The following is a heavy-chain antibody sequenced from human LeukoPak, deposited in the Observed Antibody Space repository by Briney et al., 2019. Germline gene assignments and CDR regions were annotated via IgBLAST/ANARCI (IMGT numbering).Heavy chain of an antibody. CDR1: GGSVSSGSYY. V-gene: IGHV4-61*01. Sequence: PSETLSLTCPVSGGSVSSGSYYWSWIRQPPGKGLEWIGYIYYSGSTNYNPSLKSRVTISVDTSKNQSSLKLSSVTAADTAVYYCASSLADVSGPFDYWGQGTLVTVSS. CDR2: IYYSGST. D-gene: IGHD2-15*01. CDR3: ASSLADVSGPFDY. J-gene: IGHJ4*02.